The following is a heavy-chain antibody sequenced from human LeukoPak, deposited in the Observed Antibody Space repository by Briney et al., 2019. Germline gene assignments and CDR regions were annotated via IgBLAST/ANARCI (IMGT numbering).Heavy chain of an antibody. J-gene: IGHJ4*02. Sequence: ASVKVSCKASGGTFSSYAISWVRQAPGQGLEWMGGIIPIFGTANYAQKFQGRVTITADESTSTAYMELSSLRSEDTAVYYCARFRAYYDCSGPFDYWGQGTLVTVSS. CDR1: GGTFSSYA. V-gene: IGHV1-69*13. CDR2: IIPIFGTA. D-gene: IGHD3-22*01. CDR3: ARFRAYYDCSGPFDY.